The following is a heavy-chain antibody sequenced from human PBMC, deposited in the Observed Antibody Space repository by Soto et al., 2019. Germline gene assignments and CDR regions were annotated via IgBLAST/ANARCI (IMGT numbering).Heavy chain of an antibody. J-gene: IGHJ5*02. CDR3: VRDFGSVAGPFDP. CDR1: GGTLNNFF. D-gene: IGHD6-19*01. Sequence: QVQLEQSGAEVKKPGSSVRVSCKASGGTLNNFFVSWVRQAPGQGLEWVGGIIPLFRRLSRAVKFKDRVIISADASTSSAYLELFELTSDDTAVYDCVRDFGSVAGPFDPWGQGTLVTVSS. V-gene: IGHV1-69*01. CDR2: IIPLFRRL.